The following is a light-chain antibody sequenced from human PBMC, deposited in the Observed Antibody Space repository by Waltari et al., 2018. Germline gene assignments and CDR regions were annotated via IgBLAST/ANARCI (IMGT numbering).Light chain of an antibody. Sequence: DIQMTQSPSTLSASVGDRVTIPCRPSQTIGSLLAWYQQKPGKAPKLLFYAASRLEIGVPSRFSGSGSGTEFTLTINSLQPDDFATYSCQQYYSYFTFGGGAK. V-gene: IGKV1-5*01. CDR1: QTIGSL. J-gene: IGKJ4*01. CDR2: AAS. CDR3: QQYYSYFT.